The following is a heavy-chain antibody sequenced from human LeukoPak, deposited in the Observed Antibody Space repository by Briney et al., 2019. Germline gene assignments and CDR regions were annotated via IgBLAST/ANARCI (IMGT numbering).Heavy chain of an antibody. Sequence: GGSLRLSCAASGFTFSNYGMSWVRQAPGKGLEWVSAISGSGGSTYYADSVKGRFTISRDNSKNTLYLQMNSLRAEDTAVYYCAKVPGGDYPMSWFDPWGQGTLVTVSS. CDR1: GFTFSNYG. CDR3: AKVPGGDYPMSWFDP. J-gene: IGHJ5*02. D-gene: IGHD4-17*01. V-gene: IGHV3-23*01. CDR2: ISGSGGST.